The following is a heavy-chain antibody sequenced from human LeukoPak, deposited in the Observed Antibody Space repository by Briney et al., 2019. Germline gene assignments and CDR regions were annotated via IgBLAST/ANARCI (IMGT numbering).Heavy chain of an antibody. CDR2: IYYSGST. CDR1: GGSVSNGSYY. CDR3: ARGGGWYAFDY. V-gene: IGHV4-61*01. D-gene: IGHD6-19*01. Sequence: SETLSLTCTVSGGSVSNGSYYWSWIRQPPGKGLEWIGYIYYSGSTNYNPSLKSRVTISVDTSKNQSSLKLRSVTAADTAVYYCARGGGWYAFDYWGQGTLVTVSS. J-gene: IGHJ4*02.